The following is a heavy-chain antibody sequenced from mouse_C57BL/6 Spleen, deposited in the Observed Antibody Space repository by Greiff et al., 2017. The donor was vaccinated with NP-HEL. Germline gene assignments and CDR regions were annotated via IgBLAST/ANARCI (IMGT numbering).Heavy chain of an antibody. Sequence: QVQLPPPCSALVKPGASVKLSCKASGYTFTSYWMHWVKQRPGQGLEWIGMIHPNSGSTNYNEKFKSKATLTVDKSSSTAYMQLSSLTSEDSAVYYCARSPYGGYFDVWGTGTTVTVSS. V-gene: IGHV1-64*01. J-gene: IGHJ1*03. CDR2: IHPNSGST. CDR3: ARSPYGGYFDV. CDR1: GYTFTSYW. D-gene: IGHD1-1*01.